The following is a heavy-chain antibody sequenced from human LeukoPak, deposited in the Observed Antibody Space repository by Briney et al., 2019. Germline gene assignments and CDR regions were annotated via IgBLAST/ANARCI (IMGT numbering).Heavy chain of an antibody. J-gene: IGHJ4*02. CDR2: ISYDGSNK. CDR3: AKDGGGYSSSRRDY. Sequence: GRSLRLSCAASGFTFSSYGMHWVRQAPGKGLEWEAVISYDGSNKYYAESVKGRFSISRDNYKNTVYLQMNSLRAEDTAVYYCAKDGGGYSSSRRDYWGQGTLVTVSS. V-gene: IGHV3-30*18. CDR1: GFTFSSYG. D-gene: IGHD6-13*01.